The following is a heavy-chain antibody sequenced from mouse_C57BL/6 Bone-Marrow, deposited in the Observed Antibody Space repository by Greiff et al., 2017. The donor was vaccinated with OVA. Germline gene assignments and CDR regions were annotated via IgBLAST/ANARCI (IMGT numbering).Heavy chain of an antibody. D-gene: IGHD1-1*01. J-gene: IGHJ1*03. CDR1: GYTFTSYG. Sequence: QVQLQQSGAELARPGASVKLSCKASGYTFTSYGISWVKQRTGQGLEWIGEIYPRSGNTYYNEKFKGKATLTADKSSSTAYMELRSLTSEDAAVYFCARFYYSWYVDVWGTGTTVTVSS. CDR3: ARFYYSWYVDV. V-gene: IGHV1-81*01. CDR2: IYPRSGNT.